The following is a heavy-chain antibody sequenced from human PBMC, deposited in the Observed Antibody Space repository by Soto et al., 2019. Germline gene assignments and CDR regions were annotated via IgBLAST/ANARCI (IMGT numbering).Heavy chain of an antibody. CDR3: AKDGGATVAVAGTWAFFEY. CDR2: ISWNSGSI. Sequence: EVQLVESGGGLVQPGRSLRLSCAASGFTFDDYAMHWVRQAPGKGLEWVSGISWNSGSIGYADSVKGRFTISRDNAKNSLYLQMNSLRAEDTALYYCAKDGGATVAVAGTWAFFEYWGQGTLVTVSS. V-gene: IGHV3-9*01. D-gene: IGHD6-19*01. J-gene: IGHJ4*02. CDR1: GFTFDDYA.